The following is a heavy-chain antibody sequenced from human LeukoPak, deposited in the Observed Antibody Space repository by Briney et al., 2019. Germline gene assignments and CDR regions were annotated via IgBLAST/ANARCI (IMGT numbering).Heavy chain of an antibody. CDR2: IHYTGST. V-gene: IGHV4-59*07. Sequence: PSDTLSLTCSVSGGPITVYHWIWLRQPPGKGLEFIGYIHYTGSTNYNSSLTSRISISTDTPKNQSSLKMTSVTAADTAVYYCARFHPNWGLDYWGQGILVTVSS. J-gene: IGHJ4*02. D-gene: IGHD7-27*01. CDR3: ARFHPNWGLDY. CDR1: GGPITVYH.